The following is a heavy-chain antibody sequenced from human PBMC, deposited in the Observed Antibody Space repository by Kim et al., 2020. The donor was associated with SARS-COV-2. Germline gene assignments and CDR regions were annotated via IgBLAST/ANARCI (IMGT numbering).Heavy chain of an antibody. D-gene: IGHD2-15*01. V-gene: IGHV3-30*04. J-gene: IGHJ4*02. CDR3: ARTPDYSLPHFHY. CDR1: GFLFSSYA. CDR2: ISYDGSNT. Sequence: GGSLRLSCEASGFLFSSYAMHWVRQAPGKGLEWVAVISYDGSNTYYADSVKGRFTISRDNSKNTLSLQMNSLRVEDTAVYYCARTPDYSLPHFHYWGQGTLVTVSS.